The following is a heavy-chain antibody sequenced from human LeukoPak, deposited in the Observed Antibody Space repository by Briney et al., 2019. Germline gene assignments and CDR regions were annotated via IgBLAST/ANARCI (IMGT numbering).Heavy chain of an antibody. CDR1: GFTFSSYS. Sequence: GGSLRLSCAASGFTFSSYSMNWVRQAPGKGLEWVSSISSSSSYIYYADSVKGRFTISRDNAKNSLYLQMNSLRAEDTAVYYCAGDVLGGVAYYFDYWGQGTLVTVSS. V-gene: IGHV3-21*01. J-gene: IGHJ4*02. D-gene: IGHD2-21*01. CDR2: ISSSSSYI. CDR3: AGDVLGGVAYYFDY.